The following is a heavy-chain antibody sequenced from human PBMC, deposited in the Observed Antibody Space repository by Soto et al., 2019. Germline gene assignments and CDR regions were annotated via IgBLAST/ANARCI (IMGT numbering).Heavy chain of an antibody. V-gene: IGHV3-30*18. CDR1: GFTFSNYG. Sequence: QVQLVESGGGVVQPGRSLRLSCAASGFTFSNYGMHWVRQAPGKGLEWVAVISYHGSDKYYADSVKGRFTISRDNSKNTLYLQLDSLTAEDTAVYYCAKDHLTTTVTTVGYWGQGPLVTVSS. CDR3: AKDHLTTTVTTVGY. D-gene: IGHD4-17*01. J-gene: IGHJ4*02. CDR2: ISYHGSDK.